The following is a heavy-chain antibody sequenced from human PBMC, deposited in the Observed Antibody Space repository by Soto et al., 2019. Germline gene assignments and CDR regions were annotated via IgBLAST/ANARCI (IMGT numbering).Heavy chain of an antibody. Sequence: QVQLVESGGGVVQPGRSLRLSCAASGFNFSAYDMHWVRQAPGKGLEWVAVIWFGGSNEFFADSVKGRFTISRDNAKNTLYLQMNSLRAEDTDVYYCARNRDGSSWNFDYWGQGTLVTVSS. CDR3: ARNRDGSSWNFDY. D-gene: IGHD6-13*01. CDR1: GFNFSAYD. J-gene: IGHJ4*02. V-gene: IGHV3-33*01. CDR2: IWFGGSNE.